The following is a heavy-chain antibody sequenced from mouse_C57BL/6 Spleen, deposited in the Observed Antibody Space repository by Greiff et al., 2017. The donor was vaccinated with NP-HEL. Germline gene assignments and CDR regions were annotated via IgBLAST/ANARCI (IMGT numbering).Heavy chain of an antibody. D-gene: IGHD1-1*01. Sequence: QVQLQQSGAELARPGASVKLSCKASGYTFTSYGISWVKQRTGQGLEWIGEIYPRSGNTYYNEKFKGKATLTADKSSSTAYMERRSLTSEDSAVYFCAGTTVAATELTGDFGYWGQGTTLTVSS. V-gene: IGHV1-81*01. CDR2: IYPRSGNT. J-gene: IGHJ2*01. CDR1: GYTFTSYG. CDR3: AGTTVAATELTGDFGY.